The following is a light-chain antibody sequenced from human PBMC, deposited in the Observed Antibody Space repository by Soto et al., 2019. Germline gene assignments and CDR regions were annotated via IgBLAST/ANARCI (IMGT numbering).Light chain of an antibody. V-gene: IGKV3-20*01. CDR3: QQYGASLTWT. CDR2: GAS. Sequence: EIVLTQSPGTLSLSPGERATLSCRASQSVSTTYLAWYQQKPGQAPRLLIYGASSRATGIPDRISGSGSATDFTLTISRLEARDFAVYYCQQYGASLTWTFGQGTKVEIK. J-gene: IGKJ1*01. CDR1: QSVSTTY.